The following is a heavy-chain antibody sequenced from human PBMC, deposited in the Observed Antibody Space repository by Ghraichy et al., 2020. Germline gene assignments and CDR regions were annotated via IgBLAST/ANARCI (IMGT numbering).Heavy chain of an antibody. CDR2: VSDSGSRT. CDR3: ARARSDWHADY. Sequence: GESLNISCAASGFTFSTYAMRWVRQAPGKGLEWVSSVSDSGSRTYYADSVKGRFTISRDNSKNTLYLQMDSLRAEDTAIYYCARARSDWHADYWGQGTLVTVSS. V-gene: IGHV3-23*01. J-gene: IGHJ4*02. D-gene: IGHD6-19*01. CDR1: GFTFSTYA.